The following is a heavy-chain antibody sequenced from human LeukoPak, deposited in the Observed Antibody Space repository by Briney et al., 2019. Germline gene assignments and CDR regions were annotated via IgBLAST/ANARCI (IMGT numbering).Heavy chain of an antibody. Sequence: GGSLRLSCAASGFTFSSYSMNWVRQAPGKGLEWVSSISSSSSYIYYADSVKGRFTISRDNAKNSLYLQMNSLRAKDTAVYYCARVGNCGGDCWYYYYYGMDVWGQGTTVTVSS. CDR1: GFTFSSYS. J-gene: IGHJ6*02. D-gene: IGHD2-21*02. CDR2: ISSSSSYI. CDR3: ARVGNCGGDCWYYYYYGMDV. V-gene: IGHV3-21*04.